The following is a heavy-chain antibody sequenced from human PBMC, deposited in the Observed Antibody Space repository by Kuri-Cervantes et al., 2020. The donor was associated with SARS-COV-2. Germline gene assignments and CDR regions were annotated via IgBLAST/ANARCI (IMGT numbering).Heavy chain of an antibody. CDR1: GGTFSSYA. D-gene: IGHD6-19*01. V-gene: IGHV1-69*04. J-gene: IGHJ5*02. Sequence: SVKVSCKASGGTFSSYAISWVRQAPGQGLEWMGRIIPILGIANYAQKFQGRVTITADKSTSTAYMELSSLRSEDTAVYYCARHSGSGWTGNWFDPRGQGTLVTVSS. CDR2: IIPILGIA. CDR3: ARHSGSGWTGNWFDP.